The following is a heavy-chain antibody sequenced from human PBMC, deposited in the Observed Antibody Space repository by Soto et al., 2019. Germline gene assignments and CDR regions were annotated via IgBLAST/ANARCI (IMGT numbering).Heavy chain of an antibody. Sequence: PGGSLRLSCAASGFTFSSYGMHWVRQAPGKGLEWVAVIWYDGSNKYYAGSVKGRFTISRDNSKNTLYLQMNSLRAEDTAVYYCARDTDPIFTGQLALDYWAQGTLVTVSS. V-gene: IGHV3-33*01. CDR1: GFTFSSYG. CDR2: IWYDGSNK. CDR3: ARDTDPIFTGQLALDY. D-gene: IGHD6-6*01. J-gene: IGHJ4*02.